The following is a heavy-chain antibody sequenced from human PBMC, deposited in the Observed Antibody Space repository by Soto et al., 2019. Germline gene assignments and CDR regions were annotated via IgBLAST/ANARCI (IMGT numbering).Heavy chain of an antibody. CDR3: ASGGMYGDAPFDY. CDR1: GFTVSSNY. CDR2: IYSGGST. Sequence: GVSLRLSFAASGFTVSSNYMSWFRQAPGKGLEWVSVIYSGGSTYYADSVKGRFTISRDNSKNTLYLQMNSLRAEDTAVYYCASGGMYGDAPFDYWGQGTLIIVSS. D-gene: IGHD4-17*01. V-gene: IGHV3-53*01. J-gene: IGHJ4*02.